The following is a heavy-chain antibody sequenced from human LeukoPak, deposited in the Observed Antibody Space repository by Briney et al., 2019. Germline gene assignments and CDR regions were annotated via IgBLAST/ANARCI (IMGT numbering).Heavy chain of an antibody. D-gene: IGHD1-14*01. CDR1: GGSISSYY. CDR2: IYTSGST. Sequence: SETLSLTCTVSGGSISSYYWSWIRQPAGKGLEWIGRIYTSGSTNYNPSLKSRVTMSVDTSKNQFSLKLSSVTAADTAVYYCARGITPPYYYYYYYMDVWGKGTTVTVSS. V-gene: IGHV4-4*07. J-gene: IGHJ6*03. CDR3: ARGITPPYYYYYYYMDV.